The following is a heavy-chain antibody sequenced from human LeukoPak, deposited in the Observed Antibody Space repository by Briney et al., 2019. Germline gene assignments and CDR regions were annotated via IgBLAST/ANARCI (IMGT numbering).Heavy chain of an antibody. V-gene: IGHV4-30-2*02. Sequence: PSQTLSLTCAVSGGSISSGSYSWSWIRQPPGKGLEWIGYIYPRGSTYYNPSLKSRVTISVDRSKNQFSLKLSSVTAADTAVYYCARCRPNYTYSSSWYPPFAFDIWGQGTMVTVSS. CDR2: IYPRGST. J-gene: IGHJ3*02. CDR3: ARCRPNYTYSSSWYPPFAFDI. D-gene: IGHD6-13*01. CDR1: GGSISSGSYS.